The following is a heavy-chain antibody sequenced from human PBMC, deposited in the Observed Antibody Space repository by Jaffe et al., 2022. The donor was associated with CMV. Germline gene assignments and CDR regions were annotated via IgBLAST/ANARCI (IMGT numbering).Heavy chain of an antibody. CDR2: IYPGDSDT. J-gene: IGHJ6*03. Sequence: EVQLVQSGAEVKKPGESLKISCKGSGYSFTSYWIGWVRQMPGKGLEWMGIIYPGDSDTRYSPSFQGQVTISADKSISTAYLQWSSLKASDTAMYYCARRGRGFGGSGSYSRPDYYYYMDVWGKGTTVTVSS. CDR3: ARRGRGFGGSGSYSRPDYYYYMDV. CDR1: GYSFTSYW. V-gene: IGHV5-51*01. D-gene: IGHD3-10*01.